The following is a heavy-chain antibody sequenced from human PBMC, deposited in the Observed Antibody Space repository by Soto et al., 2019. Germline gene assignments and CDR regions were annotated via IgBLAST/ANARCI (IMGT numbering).Heavy chain of an antibody. V-gene: IGHV1-18*01. D-gene: IGHD3-10*01. CDR1: GYTFTSYG. CDR3: ARVSFSGLWFGDQGPFDY. J-gene: IGHJ4*02. Sequence: GASVKVSCKASGYTFTSYGISWVRQAPGQGLEWMGWISAYNGNTNYAQKLQGRVTMTTDTSTSTAYMELRSLRSDDTAVYYCARVSFSGLWFGDQGPFDYWGQGTLVTVSS. CDR2: ISAYNGNT.